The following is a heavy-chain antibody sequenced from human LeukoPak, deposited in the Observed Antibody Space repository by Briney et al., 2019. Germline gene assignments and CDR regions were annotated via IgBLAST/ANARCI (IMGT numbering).Heavy chain of an antibody. CDR2: MSSSGSTI. V-gene: IGHV3-48*03. Sequence: GGSLRLSCAASGFTFDDYGMSWVRQAPGKGLEWVSGMSSSGSTIYYADSVKGRFTISRDNAKNSPYLQMNSLRAEDTAVYYCAELGITMIGGVWGKGTTVTISS. CDR1: GFTFDDYG. D-gene: IGHD3-10*02. J-gene: IGHJ6*04. CDR3: AELGITMIGGV.